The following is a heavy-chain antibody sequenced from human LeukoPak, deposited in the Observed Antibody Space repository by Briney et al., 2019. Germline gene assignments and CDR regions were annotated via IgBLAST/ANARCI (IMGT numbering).Heavy chain of an antibody. CDR2: IYHSGST. CDR1: GGSISSGGYS. J-gene: IGHJ4*02. CDR3: AREAYYFDY. V-gene: IGHV4-30-2*01. Sequence: SETLSLTCAVSGGSISSGGYSWSWIRQPPGKGLEWIGYIYHSGSTYYNPSLKSRVTISVDRSKNQFSLKLSSVIAADTAVYYCAREAYYFDYWGQGTLVTVSS.